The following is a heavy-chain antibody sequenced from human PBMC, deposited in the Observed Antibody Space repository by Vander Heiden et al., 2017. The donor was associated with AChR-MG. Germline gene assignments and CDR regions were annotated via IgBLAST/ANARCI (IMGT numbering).Heavy chain of an antibody. CDR2: IYYSGST. Sequence: QLQLQESGPGLVKPSETLSLTCTVSGGSISSSSYYWGWIRQPPGKGLEWIGSIYYSGSTYYNPSLKSRVTISVDTSKNQFSLKLSSVTAADTAVYYCARHTFLRHFDYWGQGTLVTVSS. CDR1: GGSISSSSYY. CDR3: ARHTFLRHFDY. J-gene: IGHJ4*02. V-gene: IGHV4-39*01. D-gene: IGHD4-17*01.